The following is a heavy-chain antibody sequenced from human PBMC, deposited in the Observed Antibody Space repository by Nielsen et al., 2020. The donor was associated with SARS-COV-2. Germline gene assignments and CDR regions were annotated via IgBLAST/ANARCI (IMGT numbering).Heavy chain of an antibody. Sequence: GESLKISCAASGFTFNTYAMNWVRQAPGKGLEWVAYISASSANIHYAASVNGRFTVSRDNAKNSLYLQMNNLRDEETAVYYCASDPSYASSWLHYFDFWGQGTLVTVSS. CDR2: ISASSANI. D-gene: IGHD5-12*01. CDR3: ASDPSYASSWLHYFDF. CDR1: GFTFNTYA. V-gene: IGHV3-48*02. J-gene: IGHJ4*02.